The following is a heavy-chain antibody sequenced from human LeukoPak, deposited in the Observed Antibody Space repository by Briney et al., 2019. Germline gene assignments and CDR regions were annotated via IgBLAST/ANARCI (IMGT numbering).Heavy chain of an antibody. CDR2: ICYSGST. Sequence: SETLSLTCTVSGGSISSHCWNWIRQPPGKGLEWIGYICYSGSTNYNPSLKSRVTISEDTSKSQFSLKLSSVPAADTAVYYCARQRQISSSFDPWGQGTLVTVSS. D-gene: IGHD6-13*01. CDR1: GGSISSHC. CDR3: ARQRQISSSFDP. V-gene: IGHV4-59*11. J-gene: IGHJ5*02.